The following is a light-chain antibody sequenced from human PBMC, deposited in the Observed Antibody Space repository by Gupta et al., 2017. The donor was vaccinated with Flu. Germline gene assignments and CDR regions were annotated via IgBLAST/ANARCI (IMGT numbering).Light chain of an antibody. V-gene: IGKV1-5*03. CDR1: QSIDVW. CDR3: QHRET. J-gene: IGKJ1*01. Sequence: SASVGDRVTITCRASQSIDVWLAWYQQRPGKAPNLLIYKASSLESGVPSRFRGSGSGTEFTLTISSLQPDDFATYYCQHRETFGQGTKVEIK. CDR2: KAS.